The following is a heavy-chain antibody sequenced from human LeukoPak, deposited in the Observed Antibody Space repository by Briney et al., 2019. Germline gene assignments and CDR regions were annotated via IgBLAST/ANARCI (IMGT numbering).Heavy chain of an antibody. J-gene: IGHJ5*02. CDR3: ARGGVAARRYWLDP. CDR2: INHSGST. V-gene: IGHV4-34*01. D-gene: IGHD6-6*01. CDR1: GGSFSGYY. Sequence: SETLSLTCAVYGGSFSGYYWSWIRQPPGKGLEWIGEINHSGSTNYNPALKSRVTISVDKSKNHFSLKLNSVTAADTAVYYCARGGVAARRYWLDPWGQGTLVTVSS.